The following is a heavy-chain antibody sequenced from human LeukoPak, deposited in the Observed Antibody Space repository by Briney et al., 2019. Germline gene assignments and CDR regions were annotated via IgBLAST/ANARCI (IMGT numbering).Heavy chain of an antibody. J-gene: IGHJ6*03. CDR3: ARVNYYYYYMDV. CDR1: GGSISSYY. V-gene: IGHV4-59*01. CDR2: IYYSGST. Sequence: SETLSLTCTVSGGSISSYYWSWIRQPPGKGLEWIGNIYYSGSTNYNPSLKSRVTISVDTSKNQFSLKLSSVTAADTAVYYCARVNYYYYYMDVWGKGTTVTVSS.